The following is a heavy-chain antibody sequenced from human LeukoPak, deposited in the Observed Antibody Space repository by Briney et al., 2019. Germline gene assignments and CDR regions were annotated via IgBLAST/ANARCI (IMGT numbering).Heavy chain of an antibody. V-gene: IGHV4-59*01. J-gene: IGHJ3*02. D-gene: IGHD3-10*02. Sequence: SGTLSLTCTVSGGSISSYYWSWIRQPPGKGLEWIAYIYYSGSTNYNPSLKSRVTISVDTSKNQFSLKLSSVTAADTAVYYCARAPGSYYVHWAFDIWGQGTMVTVSS. CDR3: ARAPGSYYVHWAFDI. CDR1: GGSISSYY. CDR2: IYYSGST.